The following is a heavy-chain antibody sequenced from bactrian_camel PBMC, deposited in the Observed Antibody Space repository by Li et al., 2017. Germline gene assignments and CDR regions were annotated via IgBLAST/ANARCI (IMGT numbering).Heavy chain of an antibody. Sequence: HVQLVESGGGSVQAGGSLRLSCGTSVSTYSPNSMGWYRQAPGKEREAVAAIYTGSGSTYYFDSVKGRFTISRDNDKNTVYLQMDRLTTEDTAMYSCALDLRWAGYVRCAAGWTGDFADWGQGTQVTVS. D-gene: IGHD5*01. CDR3: ALDLRWAGYVRCAAGWTGDFAD. CDR2: IYTGSGST. V-gene: IGHV3S54*01. J-gene: IGHJ4*01. CDR1: VSTYSPNS.